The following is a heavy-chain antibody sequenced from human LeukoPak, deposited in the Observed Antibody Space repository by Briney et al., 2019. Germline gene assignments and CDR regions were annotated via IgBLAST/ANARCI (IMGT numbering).Heavy chain of an antibody. D-gene: IGHD6-13*01. CDR3: ARAPAGYSSSWYIY. CDR1: GYTFTSYG. CDR2: ISAYNGNT. V-gene: IGHV1-18*01. Sequence: GASVKVSCKASGYTFTSYGISWVRQAPGRGLEWMGWISAYNGNTNYAQKLQGRVTMTTDTSTSTAYMELRSLRSDDTAVYYCARAPAGYSSSWYIYWGQGTLVTVSS. J-gene: IGHJ4*02.